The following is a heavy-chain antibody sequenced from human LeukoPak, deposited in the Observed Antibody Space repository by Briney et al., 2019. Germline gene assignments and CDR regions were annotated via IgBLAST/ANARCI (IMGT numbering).Heavy chain of an antibody. J-gene: IGHJ6*03. CDR2: IYTSGST. CDR3: ARLARKKWLRFYHYYYMDV. CDR1: GGSISSYY. V-gene: IGHV4-4*09. D-gene: IGHD5-12*01. Sequence: PSETLSLTCTVSGGSISSYYWSWIRQPPGKGLEWIGYIYTSGSTNYNPSLKSRVTISVDTSKNQFSLKLSSVTAADTAVYYCARLARKKWLRFYHYYYMDVWGKGTTVTVSS.